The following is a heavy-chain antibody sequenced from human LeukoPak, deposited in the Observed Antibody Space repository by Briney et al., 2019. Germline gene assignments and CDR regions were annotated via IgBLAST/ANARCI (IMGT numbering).Heavy chain of an antibody. Sequence: GGSLRLSCAASGFTFSSYGMHWVRQAPGKGLEWVAVISYDESNKYYADSVKGRFTISRDNSKNTLYLQMNSLRAEDTAVYYCAKDVDYDSSGYPDYWGQGTLVTVSS. D-gene: IGHD3-22*01. J-gene: IGHJ4*02. CDR2: ISYDESNK. CDR1: GFTFSSYG. V-gene: IGHV3-30*18. CDR3: AKDVDYDSSGYPDY.